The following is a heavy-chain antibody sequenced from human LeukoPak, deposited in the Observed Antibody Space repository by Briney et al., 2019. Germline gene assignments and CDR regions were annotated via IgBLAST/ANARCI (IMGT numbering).Heavy chain of an antibody. Sequence: PGGSLRLSCAASEFTFSDTWMSWVRQAPGEGLEWVGRIKSKSDGGTPDYAAPVKGRFTISRDDSKDTVYLQMDSLKTDDTAVYYCTTEGHYYGDHSFLIWGQGTMVTVSS. D-gene: IGHD3-10*01. CDR3: TTEGHYYGDHSFLI. CDR2: IKSKSDGGTP. V-gene: IGHV3-15*01. CDR1: EFTFSDTW. J-gene: IGHJ3*02.